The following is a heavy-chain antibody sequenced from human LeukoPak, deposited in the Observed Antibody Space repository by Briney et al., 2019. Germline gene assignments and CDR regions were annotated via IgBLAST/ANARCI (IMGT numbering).Heavy chain of an antibody. CDR1: GGSLSGYY. CDR3: ARTPFDFDY. CDR2: IYSTGST. D-gene: IGHD2-15*01. J-gene: IGHJ4*02. V-gene: IGHV4-4*07. Sequence: SETLSLTCTVSGGSLSGYYWSWIRQPAGKGLEWIGRIYSTGSTDYNPSLTSRVTMSVDTSKNQFSLRLSSVTAADTAVYYCARTPFDFDYWGQGTLVTVSS.